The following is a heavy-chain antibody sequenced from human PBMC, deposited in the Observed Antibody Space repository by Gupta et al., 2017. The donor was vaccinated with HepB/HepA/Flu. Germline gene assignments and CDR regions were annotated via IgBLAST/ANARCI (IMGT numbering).Heavy chain of an antibody. V-gene: IGHV1-69*01. Sequence: QVQLVQSGAEVKKSGSSVKVSCKASGGTFNNYAISWVRQAPGQGLEWMGGIIPIFDTTNYAQKFQGKVTITADESTSTAYMELSSLQSEDTXVXYCARGXHIDDCSSTSCYRLPLHYWGQGTLVTVSS. CDR1: GGTFNNYA. J-gene: IGHJ4*02. CDR2: IIPIFDTT. D-gene: IGHD2-2*01. CDR3: ARGXHIDDCSSTSCYRLPLHY.